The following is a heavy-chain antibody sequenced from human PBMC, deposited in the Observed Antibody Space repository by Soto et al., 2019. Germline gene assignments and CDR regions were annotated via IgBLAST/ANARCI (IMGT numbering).Heavy chain of an antibody. CDR2: IYYSGST. J-gene: IGHJ4*02. Sequence: SETLSLTCTVSGGSISSYYWSWIRQPPGKGLEWIGYIYYSGSTNYNPSLKSRVTISVDTSKNQFSLKLSSVTAADTAVYYCARRLDFWSGYYLQWGQGTLVTVSS. CDR1: GGSISSYY. CDR3: ARRLDFWSGYYLQ. V-gene: IGHV4-59*08. D-gene: IGHD3-3*01.